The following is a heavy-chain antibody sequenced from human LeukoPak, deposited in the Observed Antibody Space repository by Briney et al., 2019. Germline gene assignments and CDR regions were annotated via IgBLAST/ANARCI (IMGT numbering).Heavy chain of an antibody. CDR1: VFTFSSYA. D-gene: IGHD3-22*01. Sequence: GGSLRLSCAASVFTFSSYAMCWVRQAPGKGLEWVSAVSGSGGSTYYADSVKGRFTISTDNYKNTLYLQMNSMRAEDTAVYYCAKDPVVVIHDAFDIWGQGTMVTVSS. V-gene: IGHV3-23*01. J-gene: IGHJ3*02. CDR2: VSGSGGST. CDR3: AKDPVVVIHDAFDI.